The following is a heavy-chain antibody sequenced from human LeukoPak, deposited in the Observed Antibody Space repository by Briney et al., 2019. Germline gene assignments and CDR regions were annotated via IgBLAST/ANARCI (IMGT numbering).Heavy chain of an antibody. CDR2: ISYDGSNK. CDR3: ARAYYDFWSGYYTTNYFDY. Sequence: PGGSLRLSCAASGFTFSSYAMHWVRQAPGKGLDWVAVISYDGSNKYYADSVKGRFTISRDNSKNTLYLQMNSLRAEYTAVYYCARAYYDFWSGYYTTNYFDYWGQGTLVTVSS. J-gene: IGHJ4*02. D-gene: IGHD3-3*01. V-gene: IGHV3-30-3*01. CDR1: GFTFSSYA.